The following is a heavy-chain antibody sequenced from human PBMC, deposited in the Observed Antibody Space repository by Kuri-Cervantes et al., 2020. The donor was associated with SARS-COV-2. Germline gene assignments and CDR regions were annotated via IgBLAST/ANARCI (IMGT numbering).Heavy chain of an antibody. D-gene: IGHD2-15*01. CDR2: ISAYNGNT. V-gene: IGHV1-18*01. CDR3: ARDYCSGGSGRDFDY. CDR1: GYTFTSYG. Sequence: ASVKVSCKASGYTFTSYGISWVRQAPGQGLERMGWISAYNGNTNYAQKLQGRVTMTTDTSTSTAYMELRSLRSDDTAVYYCARDYCSGGSGRDFDYWGQGTLVTVSS. J-gene: IGHJ4*02.